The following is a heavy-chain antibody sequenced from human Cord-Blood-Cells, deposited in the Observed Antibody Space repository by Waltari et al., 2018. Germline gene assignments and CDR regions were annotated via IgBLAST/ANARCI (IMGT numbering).Heavy chain of an antibody. Sequence: QVQLVESGGGVVQPGRSLRLPCAASGFTFSSYRLHWVRQAQGKGLEWVAVISYDGSNKYYADSVKGRFTISRDNSKNTLYLQMNSLRAEDTAVYYCANTPNWGGGYWGQGTLVTVSS. CDR2: ISYDGSNK. J-gene: IGHJ4*02. CDR1: GFTFSSYR. CDR3: ANTPNWGGGY. V-gene: IGHV3-30*18. D-gene: IGHD7-27*01.